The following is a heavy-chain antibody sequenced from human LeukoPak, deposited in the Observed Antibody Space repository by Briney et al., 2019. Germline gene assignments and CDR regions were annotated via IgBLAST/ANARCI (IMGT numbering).Heavy chain of an antibody. J-gene: IGHJ4*02. Sequence: SGTLSLTCTVSGGSISSYYWSWIRQPPGKGLEWIGYIYYSGSTNYNPSLTSRVTISVDTSKNQFSLKLSSVTAADTAVYYCARGGHDYHGSGSSLDYWGQGTLVTVSS. CDR1: GGSISSYY. V-gene: IGHV4-59*01. CDR2: IYYSGST. CDR3: ARGGHDYHGSGSSLDY. D-gene: IGHD3-10*01.